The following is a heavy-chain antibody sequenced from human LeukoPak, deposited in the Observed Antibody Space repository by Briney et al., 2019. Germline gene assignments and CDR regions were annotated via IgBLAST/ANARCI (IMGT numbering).Heavy chain of an antibody. CDR2: ISAYNGNT. J-gene: IGHJ4*02. Sequence: VASLKVSCKASGYTLTGSGISWVRQAPGQGLEWMGWISAYNGNTNYAQKLQGSVTMTTDTSTRTAYMELRSLRSDDTAVCYCARVGYYDSSGTDSTPPNFDYWGQGPLVTVSS. CDR1: GYTLTGSG. CDR3: ARVGYYDSSGTDSTPPNFDY. D-gene: IGHD3-22*01. V-gene: IGHV1-18*01.